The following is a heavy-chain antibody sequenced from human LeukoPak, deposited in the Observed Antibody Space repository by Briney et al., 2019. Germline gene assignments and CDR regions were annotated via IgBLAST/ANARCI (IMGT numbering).Heavy chain of an antibody. D-gene: IGHD3-10*02. J-gene: IGHJ6*04. V-gene: IGHV3-21*01. CDR3: AELGITMIGGV. Sequence: GGSLRLSCAASGFSLSSYDMSWVRQAPGKGLEWVSSISSSSSYIYYADSVKGRFTISRDNAKNSLYLQMNSLRAEDTAVYYCAELGITMIGGVWGKGTTVTISS. CDR2: ISSSSSYI. CDR1: GFSLSSYD.